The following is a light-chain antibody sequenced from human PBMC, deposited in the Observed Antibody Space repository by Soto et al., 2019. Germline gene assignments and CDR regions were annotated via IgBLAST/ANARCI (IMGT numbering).Light chain of an antibody. CDR3: QDRSSWRFS. J-gene: IGKJ3*01. Sequence: EIVLTQSPATLSLSPRERATLSCRASQSVSSYLAWYQQKPGQAPRLLIDDASNKASGIPARFSASGSETDFTLTISSLEPEDFAVFYCQDRSSWRFSCGPGTKVDLK. V-gene: IGKV3-11*01. CDR2: DAS. CDR1: QSVSSY.